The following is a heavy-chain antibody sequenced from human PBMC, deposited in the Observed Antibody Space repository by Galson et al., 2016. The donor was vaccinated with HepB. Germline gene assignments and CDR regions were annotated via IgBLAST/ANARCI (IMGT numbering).Heavy chain of an antibody. J-gene: IGHJ4*02. CDR3: ARRPMVTTGLFDY. CDR2: IYYSGTT. V-gene: IGHV4-39*01. Sequence: ETLSLTCTVSGGSIRDSSYYWGWIRHPPGKRLEWIGSIYYSGTTYYMPSLKSRVTLSVDTSKNQFFLRLGSVTAADTAVYYCARRPMVTTGLFDYWGQGMLVTVSS. CDR1: GGSIRDSSYY. D-gene: IGHD4-17*01.